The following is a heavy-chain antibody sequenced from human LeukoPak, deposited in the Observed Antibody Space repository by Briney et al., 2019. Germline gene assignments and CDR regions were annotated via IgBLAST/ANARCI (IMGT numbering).Heavy chain of an antibody. CDR2: IIPIFGTA. V-gene: IGHV1-69*13. CDR1: GGTFSSYA. D-gene: IGHD1-7*01. J-gene: IGHJ5*02. CDR3: AREELRINWFDP. Sequence: GASVKVSRKASGGTFSSYAISWVRQAPGQGLEWMGGIIPIFGTANYAQKFQGRVTITADESTSTAYMELSSLRSEDTAVYYCAREELRINWFDPWGQGTLVTVSS.